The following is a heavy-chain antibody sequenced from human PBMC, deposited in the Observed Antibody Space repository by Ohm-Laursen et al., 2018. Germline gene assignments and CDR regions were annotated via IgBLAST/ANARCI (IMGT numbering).Heavy chain of an antibody. V-gene: IGHV1-8*01. CDR2: MNPNSGNT. CDR3: ARGAGQWKGMQLWFPYYYGMDV. CDR1: GYTFTSYD. D-gene: IGHD5-18*01. J-gene: IGHJ6*02. Sequence: ASVKVSCKASGYTFTSYDINWVRRATGQGLEWMGWMNPNSGNTGYAQKFQGRVTMTRNTSISTAYMELSSLRSEDTAVYYCARGAGQWKGMQLWFPYYYGMDVWGQGTTVTVSS.